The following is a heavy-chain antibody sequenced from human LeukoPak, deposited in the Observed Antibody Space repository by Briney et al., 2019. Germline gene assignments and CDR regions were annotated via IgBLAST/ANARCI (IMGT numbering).Heavy chain of an antibody. D-gene: IGHD3-22*01. V-gene: IGHV1-18*04. CDR3: ARDFDRSGYYCY. CDR1: GCSFTNYG. Sequence: ASVPVTFKASGCSFTNYGFSGLRQAPAQGLEGMGLISAYNGKPNNAQKLQRRLTMTTDPYTSTAYIEQRSLRSDDTAVYYCARDFDRSGYYCYWGQGTMVTVSS. CDR2: ISAYNGKP. J-gene: IGHJ4*02.